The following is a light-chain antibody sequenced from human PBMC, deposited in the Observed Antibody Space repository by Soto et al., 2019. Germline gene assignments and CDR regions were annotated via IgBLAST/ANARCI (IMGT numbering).Light chain of an antibody. CDR3: QQSYSSPPT. CDR1: QSINNH. CDR2: AAS. V-gene: IGKV1-39*01. J-gene: IGKJ1*01. Sequence: DIQMTQSPSSLSASVEDRVIITFRASQSINNHLNWYQQKPGKAPKLLIFAASSLQSWVPSRFSGSRSGPDFTLTISSLQPEDFATYYCQQSYSSPPTFGQGTKV.